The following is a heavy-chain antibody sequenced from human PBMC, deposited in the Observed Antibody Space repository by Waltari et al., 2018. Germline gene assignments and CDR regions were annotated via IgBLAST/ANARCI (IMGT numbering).Heavy chain of an antibody. CDR3: ARSSGDAFDI. CDR1: GYSISSGYS. Sequence: QVQLQESGPGLVKPSETLSLTCAVSGYSISSGYSGRWIRQPPGKGLEGIGSIYHSGSTYYNPSLKSRVTISVDKSKNQFSLKLSSVTAADTAVYYCARSSGDAFDIWGQGTMVTVSS. V-gene: IGHV4-38-2*01. J-gene: IGHJ3*02. CDR2: IYHSGST.